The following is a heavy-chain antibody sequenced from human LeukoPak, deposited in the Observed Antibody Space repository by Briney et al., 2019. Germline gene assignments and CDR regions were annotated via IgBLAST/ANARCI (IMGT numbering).Heavy chain of an antibody. D-gene: IGHD2-2*02. V-gene: IGHV4-34*01. CDR1: GGSFSGYY. CDR2: INHSGST. Sequence: SSETLSLTCAVYGGSFSGYYWSWIRQPPGKGLEWIGEINHSGSTNYNPSLKSRVTISVDTSKNQFSLKLSSVTAADTAVYYCALLGYCSSTSCYTLEDYWGQGTLVTVSS. J-gene: IGHJ4*02. CDR3: ALLGYCSSTSCYTLEDY.